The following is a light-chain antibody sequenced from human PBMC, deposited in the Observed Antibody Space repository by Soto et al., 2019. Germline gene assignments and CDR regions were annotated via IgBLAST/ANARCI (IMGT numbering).Light chain of an antibody. CDR3: QNYVNWFLPWT. V-gene: IGKV3-15*01. CDR1: QSVSSN. Sequence: IRMSNSPATLSLNPRERATLSCRASQSVSSNLAWYQQKPGQAPRLLIYAVSTRATGIPARFSGSGSGTEFTLTINSLQSEDFAGYCCQNYVNWFLPWTFSHGANVDIK. CDR2: AVS. J-gene: IGKJ1*01.